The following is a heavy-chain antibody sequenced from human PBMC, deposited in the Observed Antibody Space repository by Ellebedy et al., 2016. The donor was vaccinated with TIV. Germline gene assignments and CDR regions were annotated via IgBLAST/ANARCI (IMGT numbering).Heavy chain of an antibody. CDR2: INTGNGNT. Sequence: ASVKVSXXASGHTFTTYGIHWVRQAPGQSLEWMGWINTGNGNTKYSQKLQGRVTITRDTSASIAYMELSSLMSEATVVYYCATREWQDPMDVWGQGTTVTVSS. CDR1: GHTFTTYG. V-gene: IGHV1-3*04. CDR3: ATREWQDPMDV. D-gene: IGHD3-3*01. J-gene: IGHJ6*02.